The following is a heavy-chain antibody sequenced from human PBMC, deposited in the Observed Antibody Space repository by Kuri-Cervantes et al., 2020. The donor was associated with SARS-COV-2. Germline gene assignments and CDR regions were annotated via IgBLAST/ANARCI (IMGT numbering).Heavy chain of an antibody. CDR2: ISSSSSYT. Sequence: GESLKISCAASGFTCRSYAMSWVRQAPGKGLEWVSYISSSSSYTNYADSVKGRFNISRDNAKNSQYLQMNSLRAEDTAVYYCARDSSGYDLTFDYWGQGTLVTVSS. CDR3: ARDSSGYDLTFDY. CDR1: GFTCRSYA. V-gene: IGHV3-21*05. D-gene: IGHD5-12*01. J-gene: IGHJ4*02.